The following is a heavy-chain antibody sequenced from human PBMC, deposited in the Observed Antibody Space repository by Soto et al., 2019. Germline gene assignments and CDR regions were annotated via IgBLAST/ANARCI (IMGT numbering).Heavy chain of an antibody. D-gene: IGHD3-3*01. CDR2: FNHSGST. CDR3: ARGALNYDFWSGPRNGGMAV. Sequence: SETLCLTCAVYGGSFSGYYWNWIRQPPGKGLEWIGEFNHSGSTNYNPSLKSRVTISVETSKNQFSLRLSSVTAADTAVYYCARGALNYDFWSGPRNGGMAVWGQGTTVIGS. V-gene: IGHV4-34*01. J-gene: IGHJ6*02. CDR1: GGSFSGYY.